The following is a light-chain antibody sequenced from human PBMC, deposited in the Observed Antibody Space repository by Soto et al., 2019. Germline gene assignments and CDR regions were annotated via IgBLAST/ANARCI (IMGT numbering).Light chain of an antibody. Sequence: EIVLTQSPGTLSLSPGERASLSCRASQSVSSNYLAWYQQKPGQAPRLLIYGASNRATGIPDRFSGSGCGTDFTLTISRLEPEDFAVYYCQHYGRSPRTFGQGTKVEIK. J-gene: IGKJ1*01. CDR1: QSVSSNY. CDR2: GAS. CDR3: QHYGRSPRT. V-gene: IGKV3-20*01.